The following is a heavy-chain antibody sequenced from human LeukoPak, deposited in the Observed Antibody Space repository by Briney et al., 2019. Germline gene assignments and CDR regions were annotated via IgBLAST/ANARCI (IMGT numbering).Heavy chain of an antibody. Sequence: SETLSLTCAVYGWSFSGYYWSWIRQPPGKGLEWIGEMNHSGSTNYNPSLKSRVTISVDTSKNQFSLKLSSVPAADTAVYYCARGIAATGKGTDFDYCGQGTLVTVSP. J-gene: IGHJ4*02. CDR2: MNHSGST. V-gene: IGHV4-34*01. CDR3: ARGIAATGKGTDFDY. D-gene: IGHD6-13*01. CDR1: GWSFSGYY.